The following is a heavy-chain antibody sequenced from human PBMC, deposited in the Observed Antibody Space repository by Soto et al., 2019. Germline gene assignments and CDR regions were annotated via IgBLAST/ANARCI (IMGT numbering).Heavy chain of an antibody. J-gene: IGHJ6*03. CDR3: SSGGELRYFQAYYYYYYMDV. CDR2: IYYSGST. D-gene: IGHD3-9*01. Sequence: SETLSHTCTVSGGSISSSSYYWGWIRQPPGKGLEWIGSIYYSGSTYYNPSLNSRVTISVDTSKNQFSLKLSSVTAADTAVYYCSSGGELRYFQAYYYYYYMDVWGKGTTVTVSS. V-gene: IGHV4-39*01. CDR1: GGSISSSSYY.